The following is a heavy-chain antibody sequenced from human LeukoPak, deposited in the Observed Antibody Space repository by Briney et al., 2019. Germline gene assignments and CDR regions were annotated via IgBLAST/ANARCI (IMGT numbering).Heavy chain of an antibody. D-gene: IGHD6-13*01. CDR2: IRSKAYGGTT. V-gene: IGHV3-49*04. CDR1: GFTFGDYA. CDR3: TRSGQQLALYYYYYYMDV. Sequence: GGSLRLSCTASGFTFGDYAMSWVRQAPGKGLEWVGFIRSKAYGGTTEYAASVKGRFTISRDDSKSIAYLQMNSLKTEDTAVYYCTRSGQQLALYYYYYYMDVWGKGTTVTVSS. J-gene: IGHJ6*03.